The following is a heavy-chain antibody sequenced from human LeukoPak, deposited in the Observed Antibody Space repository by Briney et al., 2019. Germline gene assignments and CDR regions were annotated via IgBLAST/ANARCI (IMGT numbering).Heavy chain of an antibody. J-gene: IGHJ4*02. D-gene: IGHD3-22*01. Sequence: ASVKVSCKASGYTFTGYYMHWVREAPGQGLEWMGWINPNSGGTNYAQKFQGRVTMTRDTPISTAYIELTSLRSDDTAVYYCARAEVIDYWGQGTLVTVSS. CDR2: INPNSGGT. CDR3: ARAEVIDY. CDR1: GYTFTGYY. V-gene: IGHV1-2*02.